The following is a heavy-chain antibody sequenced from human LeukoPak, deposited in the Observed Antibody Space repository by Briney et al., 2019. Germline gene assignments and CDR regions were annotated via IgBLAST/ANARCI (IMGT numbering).Heavy chain of an antibody. Sequence: ASVKVSCKASGGTFSSYAISWVRQAPGQGLEWMGGIIPIFGTANYAQKFQGRVTITTDESTGTAYMELSSLRSEDTAVYYCARAYIAARPPYYYMDVWGKGTTVTVSS. CDR1: GGTFSSYA. CDR3: ARAYIAARPPYYYMDV. D-gene: IGHD6-6*01. V-gene: IGHV1-69*05. J-gene: IGHJ6*03. CDR2: IIPIFGTA.